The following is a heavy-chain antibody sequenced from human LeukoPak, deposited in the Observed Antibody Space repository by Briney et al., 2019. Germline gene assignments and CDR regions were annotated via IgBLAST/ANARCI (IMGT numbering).Heavy chain of an antibody. D-gene: IGHD6-13*01. Sequence: VASVKVSCKASGYTFTGYYMHWVRQAPGQGLEWMGWINPNSGGTNYAQKFQGRVTMTRDTSISTAYMELSRLRSDDTAVYYCARVLIAAELYDDFDIWGQGTTVTVSS. J-gene: IGHJ3*02. V-gene: IGHV1-2*02. CDR2: INPNSGGT. CDR3: ARVLIAAELYDDFDI. CDR1: GYTFTGYY.